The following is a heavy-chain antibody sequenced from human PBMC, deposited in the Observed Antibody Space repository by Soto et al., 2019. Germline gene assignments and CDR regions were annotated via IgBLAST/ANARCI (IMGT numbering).Heavy chain of an antibody. CDR3: VIENHYYYCATHV. Sequence: GRYLRLSCRTSGFNSEDYIMTWVRQSPGKDLQWIAFIRSSVFGATAEYAASVRGRFVISRDDSESVVFLQMDSLRPEDSGVYYCVIENHYYYCATHVCGPGTSLT. D-gene: IGHD3-22*01. CDR1: GFNSEDYI. CDR2: IRSSVFGATA. J-gene: IGHJ6*02. V-gene: IGHV3-49*04.